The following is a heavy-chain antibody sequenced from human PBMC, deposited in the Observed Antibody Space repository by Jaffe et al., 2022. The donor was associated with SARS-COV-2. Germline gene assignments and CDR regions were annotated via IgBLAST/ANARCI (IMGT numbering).Heavy chain of an antibody. J-gene: IGHJ6*03. D-gene: IGHD3-10*01. Sequence: EVQLVESGGDLVQSGGSLRLSCAASGFTFISYAMSWVRQAPGKGLEWVSGISTSGGGTYYADSVKGRFTISRDNSKNTLYLQMNSLRAEDTAVYYCAKFGPMVRGDHYYYYMDVWGKGTTVTVSS. V-gene: IGHV3-23*04. CDR1: GFTFISYA. CDR2: ISTSGGGT. CDR3: AKFGPMVRGDHYYYYMDV.